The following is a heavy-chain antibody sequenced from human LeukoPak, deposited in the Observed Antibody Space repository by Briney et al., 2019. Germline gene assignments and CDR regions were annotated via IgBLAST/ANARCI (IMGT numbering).Heavy chain of an antibody. D-gene: IGHD4-17*01. V-gene: IGHV3-48*01. CDR1: GFTFISYS. J-gene: IGHJ4*02. CDR2: ISSSSSTI. CDR3: AKDTTTVTSQGDY. Sequence: GGSLRLSCEASGFTFISYSMNWVRQAPGKGLEWVSYISSSSSTIYYADSVKGRFTISRDNAKNSLYLQMNSLRAEDTAVYYCAKDTTTVTSQGDYWGQGTLVTVSS.